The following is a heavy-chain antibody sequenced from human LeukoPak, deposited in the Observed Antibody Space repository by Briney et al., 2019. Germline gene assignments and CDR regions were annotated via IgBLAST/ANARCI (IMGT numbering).Heavy chain of an antibody. CDR2: IWYDGSNK. CDR1: GFTFSSYS. Sequence: GGSLRLPCAASGFTFSSYSMNWVRQAPGKGLEWVAVIWYDGSNKYYADSVKGRFTISRDNSKNTLYLQMNSLRAEDTAVYYCARDLYDSSGYYYYDYWGQGTLVTVSS. J-gene: IGHJ4*02. V-gene: IGHV3-33*08. CDR3: ARDLYDSSGYYYYDY. D-gene: IGHD3-22*01.